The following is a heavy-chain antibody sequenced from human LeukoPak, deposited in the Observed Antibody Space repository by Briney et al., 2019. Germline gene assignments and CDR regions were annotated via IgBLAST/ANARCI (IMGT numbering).Heavy chain of an antibody. Sequence: GGSLRLSCAASGFTFSSYSMNWVRQAPGKGLEWVSYISSSSSTIYYADSVKGRFTISRDNAKNSLYLQMNSLRAEDTAVYYCARDRIPDNSSSWSYWGQGTLVTVSS. CDR2: ISSSSSTI. CDR1: GFTFSSYS. J-gene: IGHJ4*02. CDR3: ARDRIPDNSSSWSY. D-gene: IGHD6-13*01. V-gene: IGHV3-48*01.